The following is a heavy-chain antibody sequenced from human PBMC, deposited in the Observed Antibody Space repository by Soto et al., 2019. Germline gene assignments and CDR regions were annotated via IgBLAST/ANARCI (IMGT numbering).Heavy chain of an antibody. J-gene: IGHJ4*02. Sequence: EVQLVESGGGLVKPGGSLRLSCAASGFTFSSYSMNWVRQAPWKGLEWVSSISSSSSYIYYADSVKGRVTISRDNAKNSLYLQMNSLRAEDTAVYYWARDRGYDFWNDYWGQGTLVTVSS. V-gene: IGHV3-21*01. CDR3: ARDRGYDFWNDY. CDR2: ISSSSSYI. D-gene: IGHD3-3*01. CDR1: GFTFSSYS.